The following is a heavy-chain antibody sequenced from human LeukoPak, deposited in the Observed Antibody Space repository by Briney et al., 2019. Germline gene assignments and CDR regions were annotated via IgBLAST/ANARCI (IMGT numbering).Heavy chain of an antibody. CDR1: GFDFSSNW. CDR2: IKGDGIST. CDR3: AKDHYWSIGY. V-gene: IGHV3-74*01. D-gene: IGHD3-3*01. J-gene: IGHJ4*02. Sequence: GGSLRLSCAASGFDFSSNWMHWVRHAPGQGLVWVSRIKGDGISTNYADSVKGRFTISRDIAKNTLYLQMNSLRAEDTGVYYCAKDHYWSIGYWGQGVLVTVSS.